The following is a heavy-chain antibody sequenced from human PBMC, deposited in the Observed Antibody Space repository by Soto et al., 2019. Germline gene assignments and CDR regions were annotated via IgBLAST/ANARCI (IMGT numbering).Heavy chain of an antibody. V-gene: IGHV1-8*01. J-gene: IGHJ4*02. Sequence: QVQLVQSGAEVREPGASVKVSCKASGYIFTNNDVSWVRQATGQGLEWMGWMNPGSGDTGYAQKFQGRVTMTRDISIATAYMELSSLRSDDTAIYYCARGGSGYVWFNEFWGQGTLVTVSS. CDR1: GYIFTNND. CDR3: ARGGSGYVWFNEF. CDR2: MNPGSGDT. D-gene: IGHD3-22*01.